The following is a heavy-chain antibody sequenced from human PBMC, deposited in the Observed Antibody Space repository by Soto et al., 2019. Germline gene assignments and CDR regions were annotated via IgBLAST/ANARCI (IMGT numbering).Heavy chain of an antibody. CDR1: GFAFNTYS. CDR2: INEDSTDI. V-gene: IGHV3-21*02. D-gene: IGHD3-9*01. Sequence: EVQLVESGGGLVKPGGSLRLSCTASGFAFNTYSMNWVRQAPGKGLEWVSSINEDSTDIYYADSLRGRITISRDNAKDSLFLQMNRLRPDDTAVYYCVRDLGRYFRSGYMDLWGDGPTVTVSS. CDR3: VRDLGRYFRSGYMDL. J-gene: IGHJ6*03.